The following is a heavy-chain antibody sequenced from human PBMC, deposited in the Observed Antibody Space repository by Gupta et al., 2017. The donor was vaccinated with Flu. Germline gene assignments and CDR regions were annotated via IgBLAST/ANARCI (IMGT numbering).Heavy chain of an antibody. V-gene: IGHV2-5*01. D-gene: IGHD4-17*01. CDR1: GFSLSTNGVG. CDR2: IYGNDDK. J-gene: IGHJ2*01. Sequence: QITLKESGPTLVKPTQTLTLTCTFSGFSLSTNGVGVAWIRQPPGKALEWLALIYGNDDKRYSPSLKNRLTITEDTSKNQVVLTMTNMDPVDTATYFCAHTLSYGDYVSWYFDLWGRGTLVTVSS. CDR3: AHTLSYGDYVSWYFDL.